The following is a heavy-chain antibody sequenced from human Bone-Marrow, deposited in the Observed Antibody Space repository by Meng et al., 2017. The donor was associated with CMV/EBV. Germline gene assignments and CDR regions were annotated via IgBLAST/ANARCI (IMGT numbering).Heavy chain of an antibody. J-gene: IGHJ4*02. Sequence: ASVKVSCKASGYTFTDYYIHWVRQAPGQGLEWMGWINPNSGVTNYAQKFQGRVTMTRDTSVSTAYMELSRLRSDDTAVYYCARDPLVAATRAELDYWGQGTLVTVSS. CDR1: GYTFTDYY. CDR3: ARDPLVAATRAELDY. D-gene: IGHD2-15*01. V-gene: IGHV1-2*02. CDR2: INPNSGVT.